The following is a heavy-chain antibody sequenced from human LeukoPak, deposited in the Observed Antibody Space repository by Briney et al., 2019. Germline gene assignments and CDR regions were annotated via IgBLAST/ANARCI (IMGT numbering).Heavy chain of an antibody. CDR1: GYTFTSHD. J-gene: IGHJ4*02. CDR3: AKTYGDYSTPFDY. V-gene: IGHV1-8*01. D-gene: IGHD4-17*01. CDR2: MNPNSGTT. Sequence: ASVKVSRKASGYTFTSHDINWVRQATGQGLEWMGWMNPNSGTTGFAQRFQGRVTMTRNTSISTAYMELSSLRSEDTAVYFCAKTYGDYSTPFDYWGQGTLFTVSS.